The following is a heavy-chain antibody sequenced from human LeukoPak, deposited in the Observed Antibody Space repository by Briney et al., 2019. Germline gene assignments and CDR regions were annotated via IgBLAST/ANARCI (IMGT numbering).Heavy chain of an antibody. CDR3: AKGGSPRFDY. Sequence: SETLSLTCTVSGGSISGSFWSWIRQPPGKGLEWIGYIYDIGSTNYNPSLKSRVTMSVDTSKNQFSLKLSSVTAADTAVYYCAKGGSPRFDYWGRGTLVTVSS. J-gene: IGHJ4*02. CDR1: GGSISGSF. CDR2: IYDIGST. D-gene: IGHD3-16*01. V-gene: IGHV4-59*08.